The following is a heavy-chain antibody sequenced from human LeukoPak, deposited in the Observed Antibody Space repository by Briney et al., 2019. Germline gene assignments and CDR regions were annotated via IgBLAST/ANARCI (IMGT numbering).Heavy chain of an antibody. CDR2: IIPILGIA. D-gene: IGHD3-9*01. V-gene: IGHV1-69*04. Sequence: GASVKVSCKASGGTFSSYAISWVRQAPGQGLEWMGRIIPILGIANYAQKFQGRVTITADKSTSTAYMELSSLRSEDTAVYYCARDQNYSVLRYFDWTRSPYYFDYWGQGTLVTVSS. CDR3: ARDQNYSVLRYFDWTRSPYYFDY. CDR1: GGTFSSYA. J-gene: IGHJ4*02.